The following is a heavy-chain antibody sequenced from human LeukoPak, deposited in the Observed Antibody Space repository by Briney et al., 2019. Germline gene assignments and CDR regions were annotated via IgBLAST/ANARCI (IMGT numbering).Heavy chain of an antibody. CDR2: ISSSGSTK. CDR3: ARDKAPYCSGGSCYSHYYYMDV. J-gene: IGHJ6*03. V-gene: IGHV3-48*04. D-gene: IGHD2-15*01. Sequence: GGSLRLSCVASGFTFSNSWMIWVRQAPGKGLEWVSYISSSGSTKYYADSVKGRFTISRDNAKNSLYLQMNSLRAEDTAVYYCARDKAPYCSGGSCYSHYYYMDVWGKGTTVTVSS. CDR1: GFTFSNSW.